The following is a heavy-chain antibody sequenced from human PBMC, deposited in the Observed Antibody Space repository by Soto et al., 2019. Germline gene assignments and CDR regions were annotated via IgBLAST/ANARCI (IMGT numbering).Heavy chain of an antibody. V-gene: IGHV4-4*02. CDR2: IYHSGST. D-gene: IGHD3-10*01. CDR1: GDSISSTNW. Sequence: SETLSLTCAVSGDSISSTNWWSWVRQPPGKGLEWIGEIYHSGSTNYNPSLKSRVTISVDKSKNQFSLKLNSVTAADTAVYYCARDVPVRFGELVGSDYYYGMDVWGQGTTVPVSS. J-gene: IGHJ6*02. CDR3: ARDVPVRFGELVGSDYYYGMDV.